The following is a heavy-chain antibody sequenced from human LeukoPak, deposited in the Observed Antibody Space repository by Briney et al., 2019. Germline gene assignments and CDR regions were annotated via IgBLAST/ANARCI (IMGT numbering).Heavy chain of an antibody. CDR1: GFTFSSYW. V-gene: IGHV3-74*01. J-gene: IGHJ4*02. D-gene: IGHD3-22*01. CDR2: IKGDERST. CDR3: AKDGMYYDSSGYYPEY. Sequence: GGSLRLSCAASGFTFSSYWLHWVRQAPGKGLVWVSRIKGDERSTNYADSVKGRFTISRDNAKNTLYLQMNSLRAEDTAVYYCAKDGMYYDSSGYYPEYWGQGTLVTVSS.